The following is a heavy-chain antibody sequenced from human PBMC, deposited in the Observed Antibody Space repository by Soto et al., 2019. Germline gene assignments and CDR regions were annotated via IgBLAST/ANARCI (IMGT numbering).Heavy chain of an antibody. CDR2: FSGSDGNT. V-gene: IGHV3-23*01. J-gene: IGHJ5*02. CDR1: GFTFSSYG. D-gene: IGHD3-10*01. CDR3: AQTRGLLWFGELRP. Sequence: EVQLLESGGGLVQPGGSLRLSCAASGFTFSSYGMVWVRQASGKGLEWVSGFSGSDGNTHYAESVKGRFTISRDIGKNTHHLHMNNLRVEDTAVYYCAQTRGLLWFGELRPWGQGTLVTVSS.